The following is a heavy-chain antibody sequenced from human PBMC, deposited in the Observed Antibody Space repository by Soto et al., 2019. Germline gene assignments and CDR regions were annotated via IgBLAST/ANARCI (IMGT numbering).Heavy chain of an antibody. D-gene: IGHD6-13*01. CDR2: IYPGDSDT. Sequence: PGESLKTSCKGSGYSFTSYWIGWVRQMPGKGLEWMGIIYPGDSDTRYSPSFQGQVTISADKSISTAYLQWSSLKASDTAMYYCASYNGGYSSSWYSPDAFDIWGQGTMVTVSS. CDR1: GYSFTSYW. V-gene: IGHV5-51*01. J-gene: IGHJ3*02. CDR3: ASYNGGYSSSWYSPDAFDI.